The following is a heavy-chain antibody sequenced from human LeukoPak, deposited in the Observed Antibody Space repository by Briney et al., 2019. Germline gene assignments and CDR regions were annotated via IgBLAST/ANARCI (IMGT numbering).Heavy chain of an antibody. J-gene: IGHJ5*02. Sequence: SETLSLTCTVSGGSISSSSYYWGWIRQPPGKGLEWIGSIYYSGSTYYNPSLKSRVTISADTSKNQFSLKLSSVTAADTAVYYCARLNGYYYDSSGYCDPWGQGTLVTVSS. V-gene: IGHV4-39*01. CDR1: GGSISSSSYY. CDR2: IYYSGST. D-gene: IGHD3-22*01. CDR3: ARLNGYYYDSSGYCDP.